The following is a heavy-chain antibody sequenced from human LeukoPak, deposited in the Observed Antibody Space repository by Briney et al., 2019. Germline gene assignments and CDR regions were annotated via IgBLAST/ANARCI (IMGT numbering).Heavy chain of an antibody. J-gene: IGHJ3*02. D-gene: IGHD3-10*01. Sequence: GESLKISCKGAGYSFTSYWISWVRQMPGKGLGWMGRIDPSDSYTNYSPSFQGHVTISADKSISTAYLQWSSLKASDTAMYYCAITMVRGVGRGGAFDIWGQGTMVTVSS. V-gene: IGHV5-10-1*01. CDR2: IDPSDSYT. CDR3: AITMVRGVGRGGAFDI. CDR1: GYSFTSYW.